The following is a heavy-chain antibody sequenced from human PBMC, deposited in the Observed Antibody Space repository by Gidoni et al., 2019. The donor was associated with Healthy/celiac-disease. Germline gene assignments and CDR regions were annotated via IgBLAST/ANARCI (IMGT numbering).Heavy chain of an antibody. CDR2: IGTAGDT. Sequence: EVQLVESGGVLVQPGGSLRLSCAASGFTFSSYDMHWVRQATGKGLEWVSAIGTAGDTYYPGSVKGRFTISRENAKNSLYLQMNSRRAGDTAVYYCARGDVASLVDYWGQGTLVTVSS. CDR1: GFTFSSYD. D-gene: IGHD3-10*02. V-gene: IGHV3-13*04. J-gene: IGHJ4*02. CDR3: ARGDVASLVDY.